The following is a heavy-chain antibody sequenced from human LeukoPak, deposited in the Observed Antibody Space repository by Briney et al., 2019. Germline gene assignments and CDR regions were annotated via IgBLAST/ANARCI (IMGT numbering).Heavy chain of an antibody. Sequence: GGSLRLSCAASGFTFSMYWMTWVRQAPGKGLEWVANIKQDGSGEHVDSVKGRFTISRDNAKNTLYLQMNSLRDEDTAVYYCARLGCCDSSGYYYGAFDMWGQGTMVTVSS. CDR2: IKQDGSGE. V-gene: IGHV3-7*03. D-gene: IGHD3-22*01. CDR1: GFTFSMYW. J-gene: IGHJ3*02. CDR3: ARLGCCDSSGYYYGAFDM.